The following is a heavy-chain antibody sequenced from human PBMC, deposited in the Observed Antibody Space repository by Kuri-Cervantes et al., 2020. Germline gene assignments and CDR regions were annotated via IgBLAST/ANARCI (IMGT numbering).Heavy chain of an antibody. CDR2: INHVGST. Sequence: SETLSLTCTVSGGSISSYYWSWIRQPPGKGLEWIGEINHVGSTNYNPSLKSRVTISVDTSKNQFSLKLNSVTAADTAVYYCARGRKNIVLVPAAIRSRYYYYMDVWGKGTTVTVSS. D-gene: IGHD2-2*01. V-gene: IGHV4-34*01. J-gene: IGHJ6*03. CDR3: ARGRKNIVLVPAAIRSRYYYYMDV. CDR1: GGSISSYY.